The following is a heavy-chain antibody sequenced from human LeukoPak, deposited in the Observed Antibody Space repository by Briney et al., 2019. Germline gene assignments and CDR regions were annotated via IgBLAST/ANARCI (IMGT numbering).Heavy chain of an antibody. CDR1: GFTFDDYA. CDR2: ISWNSGSI. D-gene: IGHD1-26*01. V-gene: IGHV3-9*01. CDR3: AKKYSTGLDP. Sequence: GGSLRLSCAASGFTFDDYAMHWVRQAPGKGLEWVSGISWNSGSIGYADSVKGRFTISRDNAKNSLYLQMNSLRAGDTAVYYCAKKYSTGLDPWGQGTLVTVSS. J-gene: IGHJ5*02.